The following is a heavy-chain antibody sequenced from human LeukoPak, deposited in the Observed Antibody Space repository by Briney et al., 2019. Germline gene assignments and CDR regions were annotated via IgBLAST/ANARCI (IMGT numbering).Heavy chain of an antibody. Sequence: PSETLSLTCAVYGGSFSGYYWSWIRQPPGKGLEWIGEINRSGSTNYNPSLQSRVTISVDTSKNQFSRKLSSVTAADTGVYYFARRERFLEWLSAKDALDLWGQGTMVSVSS. D-gene: IGHD3-3*01. J-gene: IGHJ3*01. CDR1: GGSFSGYY. CDR3: ARRERFLEWLSAKDALDL. V-gene: IGHV4-34*01. CDR2: INRSGST.